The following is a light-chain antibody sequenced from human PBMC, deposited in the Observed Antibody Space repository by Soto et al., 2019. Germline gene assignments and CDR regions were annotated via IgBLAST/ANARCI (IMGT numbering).Light chain of an antibody. V-gene: IGLV1-40*01. Sequence: QPVLTQPPSVSGAPGQRVTISCTGSSSNIGAGYDVHWYQQLPGTAPKLLIYGNSNRPSGVPDRFSGSKSGTSASLAITGLQAEDEADYYCQSYDSSLSGFYVFGTGTKLTGL. CDR1: SSNIGAGYD. J-gene: IGLJ1*01. CDR2: GNS. CDR3: QSYDSSLSGFYV.